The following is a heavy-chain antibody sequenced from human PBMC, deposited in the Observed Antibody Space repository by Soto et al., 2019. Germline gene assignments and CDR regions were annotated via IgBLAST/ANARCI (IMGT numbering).Heavy chain of an antibody. V-gene: IGHV1-69*01. CDR1: GGTFSSYS. Sequence: QVHLVQSGAEVKKPGSSVRVSCKTSGGTFSSYSFTWVRQAPGQGLEWMGEIIPILNTANFAQKFQSRVTITADEPPSTVYMDLSSLAPYDTAVYYCARVDYDSTYGFYYYGLDVWGQGATVTVSS. J-gene: IGHJ6*02. CDR3: ARVDYDSTYGFYYYGLDV. CDR2: IIPILNTA. D-gene: IGHD3-10*01.